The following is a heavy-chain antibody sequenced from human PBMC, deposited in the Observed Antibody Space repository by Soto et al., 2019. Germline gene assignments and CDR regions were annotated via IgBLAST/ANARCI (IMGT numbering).Heavy chain of an antibody. D-gene: IGHD1-26*01. V-gene: IGHV3-23*01. CDR1: GLTFSNYA. J-gene: IGHJ4*02. CDR3: ATWGSSYVFDC. Sequence: GGSLRLSCAASGLTFSNYAMSWVRQAPGKGLEWVSAISGSGGSTYYADSVKGRFTISKDNSKNTLYLQMYSLSAGDTAVYYCATWGSSYVFDCWGQGTLVTVSS. CDR2: ISGSGGST.